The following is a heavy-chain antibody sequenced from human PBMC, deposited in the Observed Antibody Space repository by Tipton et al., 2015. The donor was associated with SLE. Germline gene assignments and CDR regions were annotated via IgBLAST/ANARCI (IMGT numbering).Heavy chain of an antibody. CDR3: ARSSVARGGYGMDV. Sequence: TLSLTCTVSGGSISSSSYYWGWIRQPPGKGLEWIGSIYYSGSTYYNPSLKSRVTISVDTSKNQFSLKLSSVTAADTAVYYCARSSVARGGYGMDVWGQGTTVTVSS. J-gene: IGHJ6*02. CDR2: IYYSGST. V-gene: IGHV4-39*07. D-gene: IGHD3-16*01. CDR1: GGSISSSSYY.